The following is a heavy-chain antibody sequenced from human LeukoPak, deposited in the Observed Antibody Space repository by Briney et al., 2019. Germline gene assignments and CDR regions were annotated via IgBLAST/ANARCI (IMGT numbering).Heavy chain of an antibody. Sequence: ASVKVSCKASGYSFTSNYIHWVRQAPGQGLEWMGMICPRDGSTSYAQKFQGRVTVTRDTSTSTVHMELSGLRSEDTAVYYCARDQEAFDCWGQGTLVTVSS. CDR1: GYSFTSNY. CDR3: ARDQEAFDC. J-gene: IGHJ4*02. V-gene: IGHV1-46*01. CDR2: ICPRDGST.